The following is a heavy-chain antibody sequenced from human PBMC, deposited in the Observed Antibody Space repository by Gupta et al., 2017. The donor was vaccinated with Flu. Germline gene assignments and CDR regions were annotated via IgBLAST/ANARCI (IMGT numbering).Heavy chain of an antibody. CDR3: TPDISGIAALS. D-gene: IGHD6-13*01. V-gene: IGHV3-15*05. J-gene: IGHJ5*02. Sequence: PLLASGGGWLKPGGPLSPPCEAPGFTSTSAWMTWVRQVPGKGLEWVARIKGDADVGITDYAAPVKGRFIISRDDSKSTLYLQMDSLRIEDTAVYYCTPDISGIAALSWGQGTQVTVSS. CDR2: IKGDADVGIT. CDR1: GFTSTSAW.